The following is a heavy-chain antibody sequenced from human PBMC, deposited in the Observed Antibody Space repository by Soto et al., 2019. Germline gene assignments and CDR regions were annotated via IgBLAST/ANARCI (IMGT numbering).Heavy chain of an antibody. CDR2: ISYDGNNK. Sequence: QVQLVESGGGVVQPGRSLRLSCAASGFTFSSYAMHWVRQAPGKGLEWVAVISYDGNNKYYADSVKGRFTISRDNSKNTLYLQMNSLRAEDTAGYNGARLGPHDYGDYADYWGQGTRVTVSS. CDR1: GFTFSSYA. J-gene: IGHJ4*02. V-gene: IGHV3-30-3*01. D-gene: IGHD4-17*01. CDR3: ARLGPHDYGDYADY.